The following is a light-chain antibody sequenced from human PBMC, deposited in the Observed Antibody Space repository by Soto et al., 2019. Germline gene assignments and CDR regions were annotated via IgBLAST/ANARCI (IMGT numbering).Light chain of an antibody. Sequence: DIQMTQSPSTLSASVGDRVTITCRASQSISSWLAWYQQKPGKAPKLLIYDASSLESGVASRFSGSGAGTEITLTISSLQPDDFATYDCQQYNSLWTFGQGTKVET. CDR3: QQYNSLWT. CDR2: DAS. CDR1: QSISSW. J-gene: IGKJ1*01. V-gene: IGKV1-5*01.